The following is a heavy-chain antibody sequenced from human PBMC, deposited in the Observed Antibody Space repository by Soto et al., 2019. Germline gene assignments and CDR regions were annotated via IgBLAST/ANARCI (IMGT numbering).Heavy chain of an antibody. CDR2: IHYGGST. CDR3: ARRYGPRAFEI. Sequence: QVQLQESGPGLVKPSQTLSLTCTASDGSVSSGDSYWSWIRQSPGKGLEWIGYIHYGGSTYYNPSLKSRVSISVDTSKNQFSLKLNSVTAADTAVYYCARRYGPRAFEIWGQGTVVTVSS. J-gene: IGHJ3*02. D-gene: IGHD3-9*01. CDR1: DGSVSSGDSY. V-gene: IGHV4-30-4*01.